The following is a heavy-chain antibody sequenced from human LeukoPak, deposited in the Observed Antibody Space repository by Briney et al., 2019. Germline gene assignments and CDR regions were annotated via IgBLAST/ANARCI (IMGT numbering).Heavy chain of an antibody. CDR3: ARHQHAGREHYYGIDV. CDR1: GGSINSYY. Sequence: SETLSLTCTVSGGSINSYYWSWIRQSAGKGLEWIGRIYTSGSTPDYSPSLKSRVTMSIDTSKNQFSLQLSSVTAADTAVYYCARHQHAGREHYYGIDVWGQGTTVSVSS. D-gene: IGHD1-26*01. J-gene: IGHJ6*02. CDR2: IYTSGSTP. V-gene: IGHV4-4*07.